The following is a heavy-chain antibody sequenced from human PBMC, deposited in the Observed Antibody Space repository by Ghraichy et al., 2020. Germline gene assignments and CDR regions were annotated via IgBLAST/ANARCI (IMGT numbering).Heavy chain of an antibody. D-gene: IGHD3-22*01. J-gene: IGHJ4*02. V-gene: IGHV3-7*03. CDR2: IKHDGITK. Sequence: GGSLRLTCAASGFTFSDYWMSWVRQAPGKGLEWVANIKHDGITKYYVDSVKDRFTISRDNAENSLYLQMNSLRAEDTAVYYCARDHAISDDDSSTYFDYWGQGTLVTVSS. CDR3: ARDHAISDDDSSTYFDY. CDR1: GFTFSDYW.